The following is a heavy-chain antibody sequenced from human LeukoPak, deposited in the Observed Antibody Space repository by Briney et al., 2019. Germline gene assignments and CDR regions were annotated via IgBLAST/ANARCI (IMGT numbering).Heavy chain of an antibody. CDR1: GYTFTSYD. J-gene: IGHJ4*02. CDR3: ARFSRWLPFEY. CDR2: MNPNSGNT. D-gene: IGHD5-12*01. Sequence: ASVKVSCKASGYTFTSYDINWVRQATGQGLEWMGWMNPNSGNTGYAQKFQGRVTITRNTSISTAYMELSSLRSEDTAVYYCARFSRWLPFEYWGQGTLVTVSS. V-gene: IGHV1-8*03.